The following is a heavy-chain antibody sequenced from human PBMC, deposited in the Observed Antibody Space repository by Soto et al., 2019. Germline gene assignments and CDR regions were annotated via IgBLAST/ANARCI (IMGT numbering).Heavy chain of an antibody. Sequence: EVQLVESGGGLVKPGGSLRLSCAASGFTLSSYSMNWVRQAPGKGLEWVSSISSSSSYIYYADSVKGRFTISRDNAKNSLYLHMNSLRAEDTAVYYCARDSPDYGDYDYWGQGTLVTVSS. J-gene: IGHJ4*02. CDR3: ARDSPDYGDYDY. CDR1: GFTLSSYS. CDR2: ISSSSSYI. D-gene: IGHD4-17*01. V-gene: IGHV3-21*01.